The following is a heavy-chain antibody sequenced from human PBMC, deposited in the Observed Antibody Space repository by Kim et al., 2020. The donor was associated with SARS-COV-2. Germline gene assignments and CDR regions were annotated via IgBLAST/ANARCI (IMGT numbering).Heavy chain of an antibody. CDR3: AKMLRGQFDVKRLWDYGDYEDY. CDR1: GFTFSSYG. V-gene: IGHV3-30*18. D-gene: IGHD4-17*01. CDR2: ISYDGSNK. Sequence: GGSLRLSCAASGFTFSSYGMHWVRQAPGKGLEWVAVISYDGSNKYYADSVKGRFTISRDNSKNTLYLQMNSLRAEDTAVYYCAKMLRGQFDVKRLWDYGDYEDYWGQGTLVTVSS. J-gene: IGHJ4*02.